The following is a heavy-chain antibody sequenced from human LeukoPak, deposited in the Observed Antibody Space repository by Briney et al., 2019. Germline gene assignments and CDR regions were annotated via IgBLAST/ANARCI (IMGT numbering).Heavy chain of an antibody. V-gene: IGHV4-31*03. D-gene: IGHD3-22*01. Sequence: PSETLSLTCTVSGGSISSGGYYWSWIRQHPGKGLEWIGYIYYSGSTYYNPSLKSRVTISVDTSKNQFSLKLSSVTAADTAVYYCASGYDSRGVIFDYWGQGTLVTVSS. J-gene: IGHJ4*02. CDR3: ASGYDSRGVIFDY. CDR1: GGSISSGGYY. CDR2: IYYSGST.